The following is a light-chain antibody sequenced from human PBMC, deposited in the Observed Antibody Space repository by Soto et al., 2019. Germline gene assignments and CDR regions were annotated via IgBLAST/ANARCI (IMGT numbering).Light chain of an antibody. Sequence: SVVSMSRGTLSLNPRERVTLSCRASQSVSNSYLAWYQQQPGQAPRLLIYGAFRRATGIPDRFSGSGSGTDFTLTIIILEPEDFAVYYSPQSGCPRFRFGPGTKVDIK. CDR1: QSVSNSY. J-gene: IGKJ3*01. CDR2: GAF. V-gene: IGKV3-20*01. CDR3: PQSGCPRFR.